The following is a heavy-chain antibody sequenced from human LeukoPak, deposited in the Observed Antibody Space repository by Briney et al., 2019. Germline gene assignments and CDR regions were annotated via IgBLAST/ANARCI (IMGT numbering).Heavy chain of an antibody. V-gene: IGHV3-11*04. CDR2: ISSSGHTI. CDR3: ARGGNYDFWSGQRGAYFDY. D-gene: IGHD3-3*01. CDR1: GFTFSDYY. Sequence: GGSLRLSCAAAGFTFSDYYMSWIRQAPGKGLEWVSYISSSGHTIYYADSVKGRFTISRDNAKNSLYLQMNSLRAEDTAVYYCARGGNYDFWSGQRGAYFDYWGQGTLVTVSS. J-gene: IGHJ4*02.